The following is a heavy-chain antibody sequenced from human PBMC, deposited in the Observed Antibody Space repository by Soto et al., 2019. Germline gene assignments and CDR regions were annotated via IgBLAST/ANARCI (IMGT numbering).Heavy chain of an antibody. CDR2: ISSSSSYI. Sequence: PGGSLRLSCAASGFTFSSYSMNWVRQAPGKGLEWVSSISSSSSYIYYAGSVKGRFTISRDNAKNSLYLQMNSLRAEDTAVYYCARGFAAPENYRGAYWGQGTLVTVSS. CDR1: GFTFSSYS. V-gene: IGHV3-21*01. D-gene: IGHD1-7*01. CDR3: ARGFAAPENYRGAY. J-gene: IGHJ4*02.